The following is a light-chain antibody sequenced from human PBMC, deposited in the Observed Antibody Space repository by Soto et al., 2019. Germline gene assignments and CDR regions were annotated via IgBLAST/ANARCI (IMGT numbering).Light chain of an antibody. Sequence: QSVLTQPASVSGSPGQSITISCTGTSSDVGCYNYVSWYQHHPGKAPKLMIFDVNNRPSGVYNRFSGSKSGNTASLTISGLQPEDEADYYCSSYTTSNTRQIVFGTGTKLTVL. V-gene: IGLV2-14*03. J-gene: IGLJ1*01. CDR3: SSYTTSNTRQIV. CDR1: SSDVGCYNY. CDR2: DVN.